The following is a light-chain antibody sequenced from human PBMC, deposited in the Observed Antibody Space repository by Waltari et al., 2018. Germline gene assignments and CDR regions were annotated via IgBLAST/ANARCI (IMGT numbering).Light chain of an antibody. CDR1: QGIRSY. CDR2: AAS. CDR3: QQVNNYPLT. Sequence: IQLTQSPSSLSASVGDRVTLTSRASQGIRSYLAWYQQKPEKAPKLLIYAASTLQSGVPSRFSGSGSGTDFTLTISSLQPEDFATYYCQQVNNYPLTFGGGTKVEIK. J-gene: IGKJ4*01. V-gene: IGKV1-9*01.